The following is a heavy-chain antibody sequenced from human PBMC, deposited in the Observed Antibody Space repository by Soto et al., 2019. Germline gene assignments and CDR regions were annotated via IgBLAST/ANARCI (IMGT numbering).Heavy chain of an antibody. V-gene: IGHV3-21*06. J-gene: IGHJ4*02. CDR1: GFTFTRYS. Sequence: GGSLSLSCAASGFTFTRYSMNWVRQAPGKGLEWVSSISSTTNYIYYGDSMKGRFTISRDNAKNSLYLEMNSLRAEDTAVYYCARESEDLTSNFDYWGQGTLVTVSS. CDR3: ARESEDLTSNFDY. CDR2: ISSTTNYI.